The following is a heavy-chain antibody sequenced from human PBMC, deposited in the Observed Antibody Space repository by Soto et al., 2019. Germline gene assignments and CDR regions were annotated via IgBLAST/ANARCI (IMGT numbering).Heavy chain of an antibody. CDR3: ATETSTWGC. CDR2: IKQDGSEK. V-gene: IGHV3-7*05. D-gene: IGHD7-27*01. Sequence: EVQLVESGGRLVQPGESLRLSCVASGFALSNYWINWVRQAPGKGLEWVANIKQDGSEKNYVDSVKGRFTISRDNARNSLYLHMNSLRAEDTAAYYCATETSTWGCWGQGTLVTVSS. CDR1: GFALSNYW. J-gene: IGHJ4*02.